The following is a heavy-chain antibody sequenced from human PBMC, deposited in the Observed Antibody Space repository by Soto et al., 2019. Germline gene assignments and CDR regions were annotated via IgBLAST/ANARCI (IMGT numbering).Heavy chain of an antibody. J-gene: IGHJ3*02. CDR3: ARDRCEWELPGRDAFDI. Sequence: SVKVSCKASGGTFSSYAISWVRQAPGQGLEWMGGIIPIFGTANYAQKFQGRVTITADESTSTAYMELSSPRSEDTAVYYCARDRCEWELPGRDAFDIWGQGTMVTVSS. D-gene: IGHD1-26*01. CDR1: GGTFSSYA. V-gene: IGHV1-69*13. CDR2: IIPIFGTA.